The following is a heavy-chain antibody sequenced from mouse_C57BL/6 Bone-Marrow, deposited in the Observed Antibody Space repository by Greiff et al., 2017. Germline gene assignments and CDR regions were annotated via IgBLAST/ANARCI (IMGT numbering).Heavy chain of an antibody. J-gene: IGHJ1*03. V-gene: IGHV1-62-3*01. Sequence: QVQLKQPGAELVKPGASVKLSCKASGYTFTSYWMHWVKQRPGRGLEWIGRIDPNSGGTKYNEKFQSKATLTVDKSSSTAYMQLSSLTSEDAAVYYCARPYYSNYWYFDVWGTGTTVTVSS. D-gene: IGHD2-5*01. CDR3: ARPYYSNYWYFDV. CDR2: IDPNSGGT. CDR1: GYTFTSYW.